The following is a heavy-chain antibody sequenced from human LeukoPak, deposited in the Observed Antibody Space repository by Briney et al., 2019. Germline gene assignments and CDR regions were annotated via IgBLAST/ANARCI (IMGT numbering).Heavy chain of an antibody. D-gene: IGHD7-27*01. CDR1: GFTFSSYA. J-gene: IGHJ4*02. CDR2: LSGSGGNT. CDR3: AKGPLLGAAYYFDS. V-gene: IGHV3-23*01. Sequence: RGSLRLSCAASGFTFSSYAMSWVRQAPGKGLQWVSSLSGSGGNTYYADSVKGRFTISRDNSRNTMYMQMDTVRAEDTAVYYCAKGPLLGAAYYFDSWGQGTLVTVFS.